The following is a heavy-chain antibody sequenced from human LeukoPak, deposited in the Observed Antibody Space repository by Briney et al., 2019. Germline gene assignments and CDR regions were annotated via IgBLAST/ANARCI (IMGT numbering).Heavy chain of an antibody. CDR3: ARFSLRYYDSSGYYEAYYYGMDV. CDR2: ISAYNGNT. Sequence: ASVKVSCKASGYSFTSYGISWVRQAPGQGLEWMGWISAYNGNTNYAQKLQGRVTMTTDTSTSTAYMELRSLRSDDTAVYYCARFSLRYYDSSGYYEAYYYGMDVWGQGTTVTVSS. D-gene: IGHD3-22*01. V-gene: IGHV1-18*01. CDR1: GYSFTSYG. J-gene: IGHJ6*02.